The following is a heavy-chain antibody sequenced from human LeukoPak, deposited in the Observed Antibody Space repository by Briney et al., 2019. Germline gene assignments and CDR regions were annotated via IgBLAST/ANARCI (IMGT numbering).Heavy chain of an antibody. D-gene: IGHD1-26*01. CDR3: ARDLVGLTGYYMDV. Sequence: GGSPRLSCAVSGFTFSSYAMHWVRQAPGKGLEWVAVLSYDGSNKYYADSVKGRFTISRDNSKNTLYLQMNSLRTDDTAVYYCARDLVGLTGYYMDVWGKGTTVTVSS. V-gene: IGHV3-30-3*01. CDR2: LSYDGSNK. CDR1: GFTFSSYA. J-gene: IGHJ6*03.